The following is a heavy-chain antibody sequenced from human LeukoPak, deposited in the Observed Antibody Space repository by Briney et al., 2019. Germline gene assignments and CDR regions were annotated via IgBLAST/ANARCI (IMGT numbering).Heavy chain of an antibody. CDR3: ARESDGDYVDY. CDR2: ISSRGSTI. D-gene: IGHD4-17*01. V-gene: IGHV3-11*04. J-gene: IGHJ4*02. Sequence: GGSLRLSCAASRFTFSDYYMSWVRQAPGEGLEWVSYISSRGSTIYYADSVKGRFTISRDNAKNSLYLQMTSLRAEDTAVYYCARESDGDYVDYWGQGTLVTVSS. CDR1: RFTFSDYY.